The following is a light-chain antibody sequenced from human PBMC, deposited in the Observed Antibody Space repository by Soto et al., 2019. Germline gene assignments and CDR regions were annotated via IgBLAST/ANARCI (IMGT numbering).Light chain of an antibody. V-gene: IGLV2-14*01. Sequence: QSALTQPASVSGSPGQSITISCTGTNSDVGGYNYVSWYQQHSGKAPKLMIYDVNNRPSGVSSRFSGSKSGNTASLTISGLQAEDEADYYGSSYTSISTVVVGGGTKLTVL. CDR1: NSDVGGYNY. CDR3: SSYTSISTVV. J-gene: IGLJ2*01. CDR2: DVN.